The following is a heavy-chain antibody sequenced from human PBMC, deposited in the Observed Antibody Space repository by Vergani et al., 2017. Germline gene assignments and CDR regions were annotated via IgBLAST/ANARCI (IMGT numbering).Heavy chain of an antibody. Sequence: QVQLQESGPGLVKPSETLSLTCTVSGGSVSSGSYYWSWIRQPPGKGLEWIGYIYYSGSTNYNPSLKSRVTISVDTSKNQFSLKLISVTAADTAVCYCARGTLGTIDYWGQGTLVTVSS. CDR2: IYYSGST. CDR1: GGSVSSGSYY. D-gene: IGHD1-1*01. V-gene: IGHV4-61*01. CDR3: ARGTLGTIDY. J-gene: IGHJ4*02.